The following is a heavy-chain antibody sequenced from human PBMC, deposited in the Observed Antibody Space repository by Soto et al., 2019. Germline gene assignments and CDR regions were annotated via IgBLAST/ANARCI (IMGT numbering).Heavy chain of an antibody. Sequence: ASVKVSCKASGYTFTSYGISWVRQAPGQGLEWMGWISAYNGNTNYAQKLQGRVTMTTDTSTSTAYMELRSLRSDDTAVYYCARVRDIVVVVAARGGGSALDIWGQGTMVTDS. CDR2: ISAYNGNT. D-gene: IGHD2-15*01. V-gene: IGHV1-18*01. J-gene: IGHJ3*02. CDR3: ARVRDIVVVVAARGGGSALDI. CDR1: GYTFTSYG.